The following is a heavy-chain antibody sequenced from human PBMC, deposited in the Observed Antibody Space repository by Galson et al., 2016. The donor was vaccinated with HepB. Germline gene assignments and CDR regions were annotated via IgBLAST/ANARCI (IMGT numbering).Heavy chain of an antibody. CDR3: ARGTLGTAATMAFDY. Sequence: SETLSLTCAVSGASINSSNWWTWVRQSPGKGLEWIGEIYQTGTANYNPSFTRRATISVDKSKNQFSLRLDSVTAADTAVYYCARGTLGTAATMAFDYWGQGTLVSVSS. D-gene: IGHD4/OR15-4a*01. V-gene: IGHV4-4*02. CDR1: GASINSSNW. CDR2: IYQTGTA. J-gene: IGHJ4*02.